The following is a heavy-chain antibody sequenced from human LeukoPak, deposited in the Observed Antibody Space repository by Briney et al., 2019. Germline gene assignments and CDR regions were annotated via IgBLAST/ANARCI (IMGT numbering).Heavy chain of an antibody. V-gene: IGHV1-2*02. Sequence: GASVKVSCKTSGYTFTGYYVHWVRQAPGQGLEWMGWINPNSGGTNYAQKFQGRVTMTRDTSISTAYMEVSRLGSDDTAMFYCARATGSVDYYYMDVWGKGTTVTVSS. CDR2: INPNSGGT. CDR1: GYTFTGYY. D-gene: IGHD1-1*01. CDR3: ARATGSVDYYYMDV. J-gene: IGHJ6*03.